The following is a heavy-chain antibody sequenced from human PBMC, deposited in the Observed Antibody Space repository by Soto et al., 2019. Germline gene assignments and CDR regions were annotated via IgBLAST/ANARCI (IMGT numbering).Heavy chain of an antibody. CDR1: GYSISNGYH. D-gene: IGHD6-6*01. J-gene: IGHJ4*02. Sequence: SETLSLTCAVSGYSISNGYHWGWIRQPPGKGLEWIGNIYYSGDTFYNPSLKSRVTISVDTSKNQFSLKMNSVTAADTAVYYCARDTTIAARKPFDFWGQGILVTVSS. V-gene: IGHV4-38-2*02. CDR3: ARDTTIAARKPFDF. CDR2: IYYSGDT.